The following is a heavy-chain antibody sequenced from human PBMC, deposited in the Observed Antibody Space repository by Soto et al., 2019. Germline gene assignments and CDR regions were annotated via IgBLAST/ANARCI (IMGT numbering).Heavy chain of an antibody. CDR2: IYTSGST. CDR1: GGSISSYY. J-gene: IGHJ5*02. CDR3: AGGGGLEWEPMAWFDP. D-gene: IGHD3-3*01. V-gene: IGHV4-4*07. Sequence: QVQLQESGPGLVKPSETLSLTCTVSGGSISSYYWSWIRQPAGKGLEWIGRIYTSGSTNYNPSPKSRVTLSVDTSKNQFSLKLSSVTAADTAVYYCAGGGGLEWEPMAWFDPWGQGTLVTVSS.